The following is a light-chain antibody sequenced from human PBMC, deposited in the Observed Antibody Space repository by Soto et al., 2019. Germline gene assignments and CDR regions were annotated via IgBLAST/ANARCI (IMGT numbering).Light chain of an antibody. V-gene: IGKV3-15*01. CDR2: GAS. Sequence: EIVMTQSPATLSLSPGERATLSCRASQSVTINLAWYQQKPGQAPRLLIYGASTRATGIPARFSGSGSGTEFTLTISSLQSEDFAVYYCQQRSNWPKLTFGGGTKVEIK. J-gene: IGKJ4*01. CDR1: QSVTIN. CDR3: QQRSNWPKLT.